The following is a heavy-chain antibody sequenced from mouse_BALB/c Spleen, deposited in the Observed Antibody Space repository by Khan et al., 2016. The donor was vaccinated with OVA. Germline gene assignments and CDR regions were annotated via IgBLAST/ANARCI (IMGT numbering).Heavy chain of an antibody. J-gene: IGHJ4*01. Sequence: QVQLKESGPGLVAPSQSLSITCTVSGFSLTSYGVHWVRQPPGKGLEWLGLIWAGGSTNYNSALMSRLSISKDNSKSQVFLKMNSLQTDDTAMYYCARDPGSSSYAMDYWGQGTSVTVSS. CDR2: IWAGGST. D-gene: IGHD1-1*01. V-gene: IGHV2-9*02. CDR1: GFSLTSYG. CDR3: ARDPGSSSYAMDY.